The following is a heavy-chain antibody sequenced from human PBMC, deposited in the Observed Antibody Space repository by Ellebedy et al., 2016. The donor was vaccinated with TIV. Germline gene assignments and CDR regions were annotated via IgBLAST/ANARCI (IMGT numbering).Heavy chain of an antibody. D-gene: IGHD3-10*01. CDR1: GYSFTDYD. J-gene: IGHJ4*02. V-gene: IGHV1-8*02. Sequence: AASVKVSCKASGYSFTDYDINWVRQATGQGLEWMGWTNPNSGNTAHARAFQGRVTVTRDLSISTVYMELSSLTSEDTAVYYGARRRQGSGITDFWGQGTMVTVSS. CDR2: TNPNSGNT. CDR3: ARRRQGSGITDF.